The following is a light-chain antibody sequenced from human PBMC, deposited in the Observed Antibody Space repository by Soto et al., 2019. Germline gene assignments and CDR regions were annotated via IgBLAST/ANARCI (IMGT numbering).Light chain of an antibody. CDR2: EVS. V-gene: IGLV2-14*01. Sequence: QSVLTQPASVSGSPGQSITISCTGTSSDVGGYNYVSWYQQHPGKAPKLMIYEVSNRPSGVSNRFSGSKSGNTASLTISGHQAEDEADYYCSSYTSSSPVVFGGGTKLTVL. CDR3: SSYTSSSPVV. CDR1: SSDVGGYNY. J-gene: IGLJ2*01.